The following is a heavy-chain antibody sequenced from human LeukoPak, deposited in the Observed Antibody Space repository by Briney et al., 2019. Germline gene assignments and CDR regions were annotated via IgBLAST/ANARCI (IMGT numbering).Heavy chain of an antibody. J-gene: IGHJ5*02. CDR1: GFSFTSHW. CDR2: IKEDGSEK. Sequence: GGSLRLSRAGSGFSFTSHWMSWVRQAPAKGLEWVANIKEDGSEKYYVDSVKGRFTISRDNAKNSLSLQMSSLRAEDTAVYYCARGVGWFDPWGQGTLVTVSS. V-gene: IGHV3-7*01. D-gene: IGHD3-3*01. CDR3: ARGVGWFDP.